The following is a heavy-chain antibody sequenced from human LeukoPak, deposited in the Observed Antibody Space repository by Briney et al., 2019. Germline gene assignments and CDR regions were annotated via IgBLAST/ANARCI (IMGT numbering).Heavy chain of an antibody. V-gene: IGHV1-69*04. Sequence: GSSVKVSCKASGGTFSSYAISWVRQAPGQGLEWMGRIIPILGIANYAQKFQGRVTMTRDTSTSTVYMELSSLRSEDTAVYYCARERSSYSDAFDIWGQGTMVTVSS. CDR2: IIPILGIA. J-gene: IGHJ3*02. D-gene: IGHD2-21*01. CDR3: ARERSSYSDAFDI. CDR1: GGTFSSYA.